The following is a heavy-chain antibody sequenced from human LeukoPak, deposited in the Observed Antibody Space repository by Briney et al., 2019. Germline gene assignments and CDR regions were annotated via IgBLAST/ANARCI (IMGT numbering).Heavy chain of an antibody. CDR1: GGSISSSSYY. CDR3: PRHGTVPSLYFDY. J-gene: IGHJ4*02. V-gene: IGHV4-39*01. CDR2: IYYSGST. D-gene: IGHD1-1*01. Sequence: SETLSLTCTVSGGSISSSSYYWGWIRQPPGKGLEWIGSIYYSGSTYYNPSLKSRVTISVDTSKNQFSLKLSSVTAADTAVYYRPRHGTVPSLYFDYWGQGTLVTVSS.